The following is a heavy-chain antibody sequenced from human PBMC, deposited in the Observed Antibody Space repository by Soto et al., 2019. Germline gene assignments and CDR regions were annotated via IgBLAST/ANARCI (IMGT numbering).Heavy chain of an antibody. J-gene: IGHJ6*03. V-gene: IGHV1-18*01. Sequence: QDQLVQSGGEVKKPGASVKVSCKASGYSFTNYGITWVRQAPGQGFEGMGWISAYNGDTNYAQKLQGRVTMTTDDSTSTASLELRSLRSDDTAVYYCARDRGVAPPVAGNTHYYYYMDDWGKGTTVTVSS. D-gene: IGHD6-19*01. CDR1: GYSFTNYG. CDR2: ISAYNGDT. CDR3: ARDRGVAPPVAGNTHYYYYMDD.